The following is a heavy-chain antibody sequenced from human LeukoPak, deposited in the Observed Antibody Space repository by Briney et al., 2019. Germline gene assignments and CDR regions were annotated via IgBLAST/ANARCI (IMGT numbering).Heavy chain of an antibody. CDR2: ISGSGGST. V-gene: IGHV3-23*01. CDR1: GFTFKDYA. D-gene: IGHD2/OR15-2a*01. Sequence: GGSLRLSCAASGFTFKDYALNWVRQTPGEGLEWVSAISGSGGSTYYADSVKGRFTISRDNSKNTLYLQMNSLRAEDTAVYYCAKPNRGWQGGAFDIWGQGTMVTVSS. J-gene: IGHJ3*02. CDR3: AKPNRGWQGGAFDI.